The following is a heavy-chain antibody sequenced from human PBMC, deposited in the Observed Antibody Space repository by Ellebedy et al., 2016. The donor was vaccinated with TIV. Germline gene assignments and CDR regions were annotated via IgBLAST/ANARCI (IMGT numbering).Heavy chain of an antibody. D-gene: IGHD1-14*01. CDR2: LSPDGVNT. CDR1: GFSFIAYA. J-gene: IGHJ4*02. Sequence: PGGSLRLSFGASGFSFIAYAMSWVRQAPGRGLEWVPPLSPDGVNTYYAESVRGRFTISRDNSRNTLYLQMNSLRGDDTAVYYCSKNLEPAIAVSSKWGQGTLVTVSS. CDR3: SKNLEPAIAVSSK. V-gene: IGHV3-23*01.